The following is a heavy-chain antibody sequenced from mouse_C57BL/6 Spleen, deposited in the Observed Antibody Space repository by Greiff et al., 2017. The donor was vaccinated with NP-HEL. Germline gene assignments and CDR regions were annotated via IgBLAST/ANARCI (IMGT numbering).Heavy chain of an antibody. J-gene: IGHJ2*01. CDR2: IHPNSGST. Sequence: QVPLQQPGAELVKPGASVKLSCKASGYTFTSYWMHWVKQRPGQGLEWIGMIHPNSGSTNYNEKFKSKATLTVDKSSSTAYMQLSSLTSEDSAVYYCARRYLYYFDYWGQGTTLTVSS. CDR3: ARRYLYYFDY. V-gene: IGHV1-64*01. CDR1: GYTFTSYW. D-gene: IGHD2-14*01.